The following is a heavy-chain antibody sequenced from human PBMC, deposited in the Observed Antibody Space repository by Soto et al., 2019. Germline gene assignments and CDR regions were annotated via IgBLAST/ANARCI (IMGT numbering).Heavy chain of an antibody. CDR3: ARDTGIAVAQDY. V-gene: IGHV3-30-3*01. CDR2: ISYDGSNK. D-gene: IGHD6-19*01. J-gene: IGHJ4*02. CDR1: GFTFSSYA. Sequence: QVQLVESGGGVVQPGRSLRLSCAASGFTFSSYAMHWVRQAPGKGLEWVAFISYDGSNKYYADSVKGRFTFSRDNSENTVFLQMNSLRPEDTAVYYCARDTGIAVAQDYWGQGTLVTVSS.